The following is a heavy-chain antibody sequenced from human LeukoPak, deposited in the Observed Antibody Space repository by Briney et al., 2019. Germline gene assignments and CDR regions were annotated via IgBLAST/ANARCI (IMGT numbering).Heavy chain of an antibody. Sequence: GAPLRLSCAASGFTFSSSAMNWVRQAPGKGLEWVSVITGSGGFTNYADSVKGQFTISRDNSKNTLYLQMNSLRAEDAAVYYCAKEMPGDFDYWGQGALVTVSS. CDR3: AKEMPGDFDY. CDR1: GFTFSSSA. CDR2: ITGSGGFT. V-gene: IGHV3-23*01. J-gene: IGHJ4*02. D-gene: IGHD1-1*01.